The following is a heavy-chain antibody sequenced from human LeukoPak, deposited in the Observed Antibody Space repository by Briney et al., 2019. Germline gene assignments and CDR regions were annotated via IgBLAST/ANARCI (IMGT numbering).Heavy chain of an antibody. Sequence: PSETLSLTCAVYGGSFIGYDWSWIRQPPGKGLEWIGEINHSGSTNYNPSLKSRVTISVDTSKNQFSLNLRSVTAADTAVYYCASPDGYNSYWGQGTLVTVSS. J-gene: IGHJ4*02. CDR3: ASPDGYNSY. V-gene: IGHV4-34*01. D-gene: IGHD5-24*01. CDR2: INHSGST. CDR1: GGSFIGYD.